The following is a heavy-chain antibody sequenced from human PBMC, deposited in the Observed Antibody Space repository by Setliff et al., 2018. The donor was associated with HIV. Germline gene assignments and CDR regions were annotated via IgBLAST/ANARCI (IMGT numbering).Heavy chain of an antibody. CDR1: GGSISSGSYY. CDR3: ARYSPRGYTLTGPY. J-gene: IGHJ4*02. V-gene: IGHV4-61*02. D-gene: IGHD6-25*01. CDR2: IYTSGST. Sequence: TLSLTCTVSGGSISSGSYYWSWIRQPAGKGLEWIGRIYTSGSTNYNPSLKSRVTISLDTSKNQFSLKLTSVTAADTAVYYCARYSPRGYTLTGPYWGQGTLVTVSS.